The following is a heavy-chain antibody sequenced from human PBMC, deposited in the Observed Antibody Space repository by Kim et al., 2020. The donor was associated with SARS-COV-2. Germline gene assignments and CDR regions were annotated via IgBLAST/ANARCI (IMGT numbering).Heavy chain of an antibody. J-gene: IGHJ6*04. CDR1: GFTVSSNY. Sequence: GGSLRLSCAASGFTVSSNYMSWVRQAPGKGLEWVAVIYSGGSTYYADSVKGRFTISRDNSKNTLYLQMNSLRAEETAGYYCAGERYGGCDYRISGAADRGVWGKGTTVTVSS. CDR2: IYSGGST. V-gene: IGHV3-53*01. D-gene: IGHD1-26*01. CDR3: AGERYGGCDYRISGAADRGV.